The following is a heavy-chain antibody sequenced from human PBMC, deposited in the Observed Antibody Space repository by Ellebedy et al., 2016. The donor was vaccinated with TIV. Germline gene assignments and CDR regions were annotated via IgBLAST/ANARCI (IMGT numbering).Heavy chain of an antibody. CDR1: GGTFNSYA. CDR3: ARWGATRITMVRGVIS. D-gene: IGHD3-10*01. V-gene: IGHV1-69*13. J-gene: IGHJ4*02. CDR2: IITVYGTA. Sequence: ASVKVSCXASGGTFNSYAVSWVRQAPGHGLEWMRGIITVYGTANYAQKFQGRVTITADESTSTAYMELSSLRSEDTAVYYCARWGATRITMVRGVISWGQGTLVTVSS.